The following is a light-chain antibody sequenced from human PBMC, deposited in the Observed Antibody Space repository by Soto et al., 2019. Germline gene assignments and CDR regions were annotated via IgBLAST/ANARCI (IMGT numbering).Light chain of an antibody. CDR3: AGWDDSLHGLL. CDR1: SSNIGTNY. CDR2: RNN. V-gene: IGLV1-47*01. Sequence: QSVPTQPPSASGTPGQRVTISCSGGSSNIGTNYVYWYQQLPGTAPKLLIYRNNLRPSGVPDRFSASKSGTSASLAISGLRSEDEGDYFCAGWDDSLHGLLFGAGTKVTVL. J-gene: IGLJ1*01.